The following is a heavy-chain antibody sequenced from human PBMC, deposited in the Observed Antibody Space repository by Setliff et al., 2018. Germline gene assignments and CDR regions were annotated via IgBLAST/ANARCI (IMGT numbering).Heavy chain of an antibody. D-gene: IGHD3-10*01. CDR2: IYYSGST. Sequence: SETLSLTCRVSGGSISSGNYYWGLIRQPPGKGLEWVATIYYSGSTYSNPSLKSRLIISVDAPDNQFSVKLSSVTAADTAVYYCARHKSNGSGSYPSLYMDVWGQGIMVTVSS. J-gene: IGHJ6*03. CDR3: ARHKSNGSGSYPSLYMDV. V-gene: IGHV4-39*01. CDR1: GGSISSGNYY.